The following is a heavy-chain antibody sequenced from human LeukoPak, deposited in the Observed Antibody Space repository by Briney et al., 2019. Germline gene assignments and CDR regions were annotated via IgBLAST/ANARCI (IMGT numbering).Heavy chain of an antibody. CDR2: INHSGST. V-gene: IGHV4-34*01. CDR3: ARGLVVPAVLSP. J-gene: IGHJ5*02. D-gene: IGHD2-2*01. Sequence: PETLSLTCAVYGGSFSGYYWSWIRQPPGKGLEWIGEINHSGSTNYNPSLKSRVTISVDTSKNQFSLKLSSVTAADTAVYYCARGLVVPAVLSPWGQGTLVTVSS. CDR1: GGSFSGYY.